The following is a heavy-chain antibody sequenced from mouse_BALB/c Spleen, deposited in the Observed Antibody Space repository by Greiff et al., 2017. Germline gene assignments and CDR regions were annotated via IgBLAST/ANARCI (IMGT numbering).Heavy chain of an antibody. Sequence: QVQLKQSGAELVRPGVSVKISCKGSGYTFTDYAMHWVKQSHAKSLEWIGVISTYYGDASYNQKFKGKATMTVDKSSSTAYMELARLTSEDSAIYYCARPTMITTNYAMDYWGQGTSVTVSS. V-gene: IGHV1S137*01. CDR3: ARPTMITTNYAMDY. CDR2: ISTYYGDA. D-gene: IGHD2-4*01. J-gene: IGHJ4*01. CDR1: GYTFTDYA.